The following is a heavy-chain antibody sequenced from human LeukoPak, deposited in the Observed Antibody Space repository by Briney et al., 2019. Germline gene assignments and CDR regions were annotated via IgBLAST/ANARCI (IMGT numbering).Heavy chain of an antibody. D-gene: IGHD3-16*01. J-gene: IGHJ5*02. Sequence: PSETLSLTCTVSGRSLSSGAYYWSWIRQHPGKGLEWIGYIYYSGSTYYNPSLKSRVTISVDTSKNQFSLKLTSMTAADTAVYYCAKGIWGDLSWFDPWGQGTLVTVSS. CDR1: GRSLSSGAYY. V-gene: IGHV4-31*03. CDR3: AKGIWGDLSWFDP. CDR2: IYYSGST.